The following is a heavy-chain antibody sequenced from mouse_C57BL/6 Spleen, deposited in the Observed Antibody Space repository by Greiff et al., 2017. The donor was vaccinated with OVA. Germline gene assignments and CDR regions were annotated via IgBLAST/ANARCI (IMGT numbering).Heavy chain of an antibody. Sequence: VQVVESGAELVKPGASVKISCKASGYAFSSYWMNWVKQRPGKGLEWIGQIYPGDGDTNYNGKFKGKATLTADKSSSTAYMPLSSLTSEDSAVYFCARGYYGPLYAMDYWGQGTSVTVSS. V-gene: IGHV1-80*01. J-gene: IGHJ4*01. CDR2: IYPGDGDT. CDR3: ARGYYGPLYAMDY. D-gene: IGHD1-2*01. CDR1: GYAFSSYW.